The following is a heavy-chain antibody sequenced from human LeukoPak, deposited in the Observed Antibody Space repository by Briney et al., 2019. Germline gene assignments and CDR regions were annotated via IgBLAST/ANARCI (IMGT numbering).Heavy chain of an antibody. CDR2: ISWNSGSI. Sequence: PGGSLRLSCAASGFTFDDYAMHWVRQAPGKGLEWVSGISWNSGSIGYADSVKGRFTISRDNSKNKLYLQMNSLRAEDTAVYYCAKRGPTYCGGYCFSRGVYYWGPGNPVTVPP. V-gene: IGHV3-9*01. D-gene: IGHD2-21*02. CDR3: AKRGPTYCGGYCFSRGVYY. J-gene: IGHJ4*02. CDR1: GFTFDDYA.